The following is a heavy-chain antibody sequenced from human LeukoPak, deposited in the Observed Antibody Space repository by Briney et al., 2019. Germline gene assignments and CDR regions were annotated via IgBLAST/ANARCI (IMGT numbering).Heavy chain of an antibody. Sequence: PGGSLRLSCAASGFTFSSYSMNWVRQAPGKGLEWVSYISSSSSTIYYADSVKGRFTISRDNAKNSLYLQMNSLRAEDTAVYYCARDGYSSGWYEGELDYWGQGTLVTVSS. J-gene: IGHJ4*02. V-gene: IGHV3-48*01. CDR3: ARDGYSSGWYEGELDY. CDR1: GFTFSSYS. CDR2: ISSSSSTI. D-gene: IGHD6-19*01.